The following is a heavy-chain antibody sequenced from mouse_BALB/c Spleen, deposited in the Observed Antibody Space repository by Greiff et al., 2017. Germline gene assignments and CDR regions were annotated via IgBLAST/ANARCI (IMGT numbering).Heavy chain of an antibody. CDR1: GFTFSDYY. Sequence: EVKLMESGGGLVKPGGSLKLSCAASGFTFSDYYMYWVRQTPEKRLEWVATISDGGSYTYYPDSVKGRFTISRDNAKNNLYLQMSSLKSEDTAMYYCARELGRSPYYAMDYWGQGTSVTVSS. V-gene: IGHV5-4*02. J-gene: IGHJ4*01. D-gene: IGHD4-1*01. CDR2: ISDGGSYT. CDR3: ARELGRSPYYAMDY.